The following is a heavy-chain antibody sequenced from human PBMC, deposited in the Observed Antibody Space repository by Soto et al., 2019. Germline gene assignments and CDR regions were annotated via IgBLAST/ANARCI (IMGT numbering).Heavy chain of an antibody. CDR2: IYTDSKT. CDR3: ARDDGWYSSL. CDR1: GFIVSSNH. Sequence: EVQLVQSGGGLVQPGGSLRLSCVVSGFIVSSNHMSWVRQAPGKGLEWVSVIYTDSKTYYTNSVKGRFIISRDNSKNTLYIQMSSLRVEDTAMYYCARDDGWYSSLWGQGTLVTVSS. J-gene: IGHJ4*02. V-gene: IGHV3-66*01. D-gene: IGHD6-13*01.